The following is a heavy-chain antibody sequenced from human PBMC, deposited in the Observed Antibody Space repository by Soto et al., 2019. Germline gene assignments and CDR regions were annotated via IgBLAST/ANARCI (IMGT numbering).Heavy chain of an antibody. V-gene: IGHV3-23*01. CDR2: TSGNGGST. CDR1: GFTFSSYA. CDR3: AKGYSFGFDY. J-gene: IGHJ4*02. D-gene: IGHD4-4*01. Sequence: GGSLRLSCAASGFTFSSYAMSWVRQAPGKGLDWVSATSGNGGSTFYADSVKGRFTISRDNSKNTVSLQMSSLRAEDSAIYYCAKGYSFGFDYWGQGTLVTVSS.